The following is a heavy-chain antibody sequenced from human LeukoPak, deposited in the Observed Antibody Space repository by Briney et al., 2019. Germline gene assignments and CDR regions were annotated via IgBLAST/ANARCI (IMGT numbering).Heavy chain of an antibody. Sequence: ETLSLTCTVSSGSVSGGSYYWNWVRQPPGKGLEWVSTISVASITFYTDSVKGRFTISRDNSRNTVYLQMTSLRADDTAVYYCADYGVSGVRNNFYWGQGTLVTVSS. V-gene: IGHV3-53*01. CDR1: SGSVSGGSYY. J-gene: IGHJ4*02. CDR2: ISVASIT. D-gene: IGHD3-3*01. CDR3: ADYGVSGVRNNFY.